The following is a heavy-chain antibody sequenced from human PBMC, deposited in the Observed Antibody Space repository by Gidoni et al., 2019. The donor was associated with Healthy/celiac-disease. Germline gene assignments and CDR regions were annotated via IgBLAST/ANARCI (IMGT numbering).Heavy chain of an antibody. CDR1: GFTFSSYG. J-gene: IGHJ3*02. V-gene: IGHV3-33*01. D-gene: IGHD3-16*01. Sequence: QVQLVESGGGVVQPGGSLRLSCAASGFTFSSYGMHWVRRAPGKGLAWVAVIWYDGSNKYYADSVKGRFTISRDNSKNTLYLQMNSLRAEDTAVYYCARDSTASASIMITFGGDSDAFDIWGQGTMVTVSS. CDR3: ARDSTASASIMITFGGDSDAFDI. CDR2: IWYDGSNK.